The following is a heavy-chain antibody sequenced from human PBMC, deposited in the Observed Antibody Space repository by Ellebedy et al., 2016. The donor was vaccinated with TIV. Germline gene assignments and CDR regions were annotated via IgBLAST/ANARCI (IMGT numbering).Heavy chain of an antibody. CDR1: GGSIRNYY. CDR3: AASESADSDY. Sequence: MPSETLSLTCTVSGGSIRNYYCTWIRQPPGKGLAWIGHMYYIGISNYNPSLKSRVTMSIDTSKNQFSLKLSSVTAADTAVYYCAASESADSDYWGPGTLVTVSS. J-gene: IGHJ4*02. CDR2: MYYIGIS. D-gene: IGHD2-2*01. V-gene: IGHV4-59*01.